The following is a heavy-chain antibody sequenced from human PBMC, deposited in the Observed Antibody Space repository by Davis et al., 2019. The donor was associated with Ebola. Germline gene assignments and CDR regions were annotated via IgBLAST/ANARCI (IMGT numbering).Heavy chain of an antibody. Sequence: PGGSLRLSCAASGFTFSTYSMTWVRQAPGKGLEWVSSISSDSDYIYYADSAKGRFTISRDNAKNSLYLQMNSLRAEDTAVYYCARGGYDWGQGTLVTVSS. CDR3: ARGGYD. CDR1: GFTFSTYS. J-gene: IGHJ4*02. CDR2: ISSDSDYI. D-gene: IGHD6-25*01. V-gene: IGHV3-21*01.